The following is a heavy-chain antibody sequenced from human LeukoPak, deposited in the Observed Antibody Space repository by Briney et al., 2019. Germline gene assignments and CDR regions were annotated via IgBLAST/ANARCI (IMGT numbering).Heavy chain of an antibody. CDR3: ARGAWATRLGS. CDR2: IYGSGTT. D-gene: IGHD2-15*01. Sequence: SETLSLTCAVYCESLNSYYWSWVRQPPGEGLGWIGEIYGSGTTEYNPSLKSRVTISMVPSKQQFSLSLSSVTAADTAVYYCARGAWATRLGSWGLGTPVIVSS. V-gene: IGHV4-34*01. J-gene: IGHJ4*02. CDR1: CESLNSYY.